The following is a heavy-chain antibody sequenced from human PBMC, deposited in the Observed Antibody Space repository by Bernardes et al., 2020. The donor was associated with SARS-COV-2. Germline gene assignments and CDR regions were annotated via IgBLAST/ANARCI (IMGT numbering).Heavy chain of an antibody. Sequence: AGSLILSCAASGFTFSSYTMNWVRQAPGKGLEWISSISTSSSYISYSDSVSGRFTISRDNAKNSVSLQMNSLRAEDTAVYYCSRVDFSNLYYFDYWGQGTPVTVSS. CDR2: ISTSSSYI. J-gene: IGHJ4*02. CDR1: GFTFSSYT. CDR3: SRVDFSNLYYFDY. V-gene: IGHV3-21*06. D-gene: IGHD4-4*01.